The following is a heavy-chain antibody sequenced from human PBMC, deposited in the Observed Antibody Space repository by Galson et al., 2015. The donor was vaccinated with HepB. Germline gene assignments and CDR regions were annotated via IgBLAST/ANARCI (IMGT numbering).Heavy chain of an antibody. Sequence: LSLSCAASGFTFSSYAMSWVRQAPGKGLEWVSAISGSGGSTYYADSVKGRFTISRDNSKNTLYLQMNSLRAEDTAVYYCAKLLRRTTGRMDVWGQGTTVTVSS. CDR2: ISGSGGST. D-gene: IGHD4-11*01. CDR1: GFTFSSYA. V-gene: IGHV3-23*01. CDR3: AKLLRRTTGRMDV. J-gene: IGHJ6*02.